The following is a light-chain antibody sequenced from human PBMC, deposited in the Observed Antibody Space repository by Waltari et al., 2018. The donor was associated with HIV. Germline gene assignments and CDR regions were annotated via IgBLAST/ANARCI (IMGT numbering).Light chain of an antibody. Sequence: QSVLTQPPSVYGAPGQRVTISSPGRSSNIAAGYYVPWYPQLPGTAPKLFIYANNIRPAGCHGQFSGCKSGTSASLAITWLRAEDEGDYYRQSYDTSLGGSVFGGGTKLTVL. V-gene: IGLV1-40*01. CDR2: ANN. CDR3: QSYDTSLGGSV. J-gene: IGLJ3*02. CDR1: SSNIAAGYY.